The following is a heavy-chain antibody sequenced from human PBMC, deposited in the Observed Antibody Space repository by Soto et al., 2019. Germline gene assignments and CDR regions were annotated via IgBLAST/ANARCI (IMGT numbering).Heavy chain of an antibody. V-gene: IGHV3-74*01. D-gene: IGHD1-26*01. CDR1: GFTFISYW. CDR3: ARKKRGSYGTDY. Sequence: GWSLRLSCVASGFTFISYWMHWVRQAPGKGLMWVSRINSDGGSTSYADSVKGRFTISRDNAKNTLYLQMNSLRAEDTAVYYCARKKRGSYGTDYWGQGTLVTVSS. CDR2: INSDGGST. J-gene: IGHJ4*02.